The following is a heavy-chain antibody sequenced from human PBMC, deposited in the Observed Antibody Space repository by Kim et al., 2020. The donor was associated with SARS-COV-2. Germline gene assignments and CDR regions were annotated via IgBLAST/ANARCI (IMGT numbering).Heavy chain of an antibody. CDR2: ISGDGGST. V-gene: IGHV3-43*02. J-gene: IGHJ6*02. Sequence: GGSLRLSCAASGFTFDDYAMHWVRQAPGKGLEWVSLISGDGGSTYYADSVKGRFTISRDNSKNSLYLQMNSLRTEDTALYYCAKDGSGSYYYYYGMDVWGQGTTVTVSS. D-gene: IGHD3-10*01. CDR3: AKDGSGSYYYYYGMDV. CDR1: GFTFDDYA.